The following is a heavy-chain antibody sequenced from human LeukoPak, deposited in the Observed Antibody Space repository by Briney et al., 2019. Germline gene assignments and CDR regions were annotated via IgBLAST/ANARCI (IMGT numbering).Heavy chain of an antibody. Sequence: GASVKVSCKASGYTFTDYYIHWVRQAPGQGLEWVGRISPKNGVTVYAQNFQGRVTVTRDTSITTAYRELNRLTSDDTAVYFCARVEGSAATSYVWGQGTLLTVSS. CDR1: GYTFTDYY. CDR3: ARVEGSAATSYV. V-gene: IGHV1-2*06. D-gene: IGHD2-2*01. CDR2: ISPKNGVT. J-gene: IGHJ4*02.